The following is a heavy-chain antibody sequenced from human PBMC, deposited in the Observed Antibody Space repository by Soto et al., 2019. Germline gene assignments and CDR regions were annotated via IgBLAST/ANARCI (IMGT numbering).Heavy chain of an antibody. CDR2: IIPILGIA. CDR3: ARDLEAAAANYYYYYMDV. D-gene: IGHD6-13*01. V-gene: IGHV1-69*04. CDR1: GGTFSSYT. J-gene: IGHJ6*03. Sequence: SVKVSCKASGGTFSSYTISWVRQAPGQGLEWMGRIIPILGIANYAQKFQGRVTITADKSTSTAYMELSSLRPEDTAVYYCARDLEAAAANYYYYYMDVWGKGTTVTVSS.